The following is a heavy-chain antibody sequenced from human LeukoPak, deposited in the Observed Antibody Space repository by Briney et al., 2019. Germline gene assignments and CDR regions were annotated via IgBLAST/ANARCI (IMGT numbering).Heavy chain of an antibody. CDR3: AKSGARYCTGGSCYFDY. CDR1: GFTFSNYG. V-gene: IGHV3-30*18. D-gene: IGHD2-15*01. J-gene: IGHJ4*02. CDR2: ISYEGSIK. Sequence: PGRSLRLSCAASGFTFSNYGMHWVRQAPGKGLEWVAIISYEGSIKYYADSVKGRFTISRDNSNNTLYLRMNSLRAEDTAIYYCAKSGARYCTGGSCYFDYWGQGTLVTVSS.